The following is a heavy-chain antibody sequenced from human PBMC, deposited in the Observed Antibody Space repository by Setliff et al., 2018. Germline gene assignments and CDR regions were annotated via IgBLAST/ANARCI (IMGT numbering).Heavy chain of an antibody. J-gene: IGHJ4*02. Sequence: SETLSLTCTVSGGPISSYFWSWIRQPPGKGLEWIGEINHRGSTNYNPSLKSRATISIDTSKDQFSLKLISMSAADTAVYFCARGRNIAARLLDSWGQGALVTVSS. V-gene: IGHV4-34*01. CDR1: GGPISSYF. CDR2: INHRGST. CDR3: ARGRNIAARLLDS. D-gene: IGHD6-6*01.